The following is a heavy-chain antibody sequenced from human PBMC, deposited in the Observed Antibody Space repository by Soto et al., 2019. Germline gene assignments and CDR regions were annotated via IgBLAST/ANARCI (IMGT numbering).Heavy chain of an antibody. CDR3: ARDKGQQLVAGDFDY. Sequence: SRTLSLTCAISVDSVSSNSAAWNWIRQSPSRGLEWLGRTYYRSKWYNDYAVSVKSRITINPDTSKNQFSLQLNSVTPEDTALYYCARDKGQQLVAGDFDYWGQGTLVTV. CDR2: TYYRSKWYN. J-gene: IGHJ4*02. V-gene: IGHV6-1*01. CDR1: VDSVSSNSAA. D-gene: IGHD6-13*01.